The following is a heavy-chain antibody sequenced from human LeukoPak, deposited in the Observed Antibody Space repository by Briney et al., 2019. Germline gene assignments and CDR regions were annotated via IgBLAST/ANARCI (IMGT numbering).Heavy chain of an antibody. D-gene: IGHD6-19*01. V-gene: IGHV3-48*03. Sequence: GGSLRLSCAASGFTFSSYEMNWVRQAPGKGLEWGSYISSSASTRTYADSVKGRFTISRDNGKNSLYLEMNSLRAEDTAVYYCAREIVSSVAGNFDYWGQGTLVTVSS. CDR3: AREIVSSVAGNFDY. CDR1: GFTFSSYE. J-gene: IGHJ4*02. CDR2: ISSSASTR.